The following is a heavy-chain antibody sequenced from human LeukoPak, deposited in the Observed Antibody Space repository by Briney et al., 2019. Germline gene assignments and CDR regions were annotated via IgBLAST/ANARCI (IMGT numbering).Heavy chain of an antibody. Sequence: SETLSLTCSVSGGSISSYYWSWIRQPPGKGLEWIGYIYSSGSTNYNSSLKSRVTISVDTSKNQFSLKLSSVTAADTAVYYCARLGYSYGVYYYYYGMDVWGQGTTVTVSS. CDR3: ARLGYSYGVYYYYYGMDV. CDR2: IYSSGST. J-gene: IGHJ6*02. V-gene: IGHV4-59*01. D-gene: IGHD5-18*01. CDR1: GGSISSYY.